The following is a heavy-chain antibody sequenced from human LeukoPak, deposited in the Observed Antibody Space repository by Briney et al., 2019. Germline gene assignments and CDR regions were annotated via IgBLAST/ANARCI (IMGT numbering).Heavy chain of an antibody. V-gene: IGHV3-53*04. CDR1: GSTVSSNY. CDR2: IYSDDST. Sequence: PGGSLRLSCAASGSTVSSNYMSWVRQAPGKGLEWASVIYSDDSTYYADSVKGRFTISRHNSKNTLYLQMNSLRAEDTAVYYCARGGYSGYDRDAFDIWGQGTMVTVSS. D-gene: IGHD5-12*01. CDR3: ARGGYSGYDRDAFDI. J-gene: IGHJ3*02.